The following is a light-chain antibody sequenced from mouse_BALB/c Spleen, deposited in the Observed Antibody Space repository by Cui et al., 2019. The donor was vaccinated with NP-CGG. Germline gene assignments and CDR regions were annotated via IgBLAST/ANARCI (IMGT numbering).Light chain of an antibody. CDR2: GTN. J-gene: IGLJ1*01. CDR3: ALWFSNHWV. V-gene: IGLV1*01. Sequence: QAVVTQESALTTSPGEKVTLTCRSSTGAVTTRNYTNWVQEKPDHLFTGLIGGTNNRAPGLPARFSGSLIGDKAALTITGAQTEDEAIYFCALWFSNHWVFGGGTKLTVL. CDR1: TGAVTTRNY.